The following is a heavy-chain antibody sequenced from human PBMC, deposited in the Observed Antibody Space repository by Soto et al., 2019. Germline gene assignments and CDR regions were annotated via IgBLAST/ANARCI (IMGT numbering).Heavy chain of an antibody. CDR3: TRATFDV. V-gene: IGHV3-33*01. CDR2: IWFDGVKE. J-gene: IGHJ6*02. CDR1: GFSFSTYA. Sequence: VGSLRLSCAVSGFSFSTYAMHWVRQAPGKGLELLAIIWFDGVKEYYAESVRGRFTISIDNSKNTVFLQMDTVGAEDSALYYCTRATFDVWGQGTTVTVSS.